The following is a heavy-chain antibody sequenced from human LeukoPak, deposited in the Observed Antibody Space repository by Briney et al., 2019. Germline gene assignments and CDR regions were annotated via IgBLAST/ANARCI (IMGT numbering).Heavy chain of an antibody. Sequence: GRSLRLSCAASGFTFDDYAMHWVRQAPGKGLEWVSGISWNSGSIGYADSVKGGFTISRDNAKNSLYLQMNSLRAEDTALYYCAKATMATTTPYYFDYWGQGTLVTVSS. CDR2: ISWNSGSI. CDR1: GFTFDDYA. CDR3: AKATMATTTPYYFDY. V-gene: IGHV3-9*01. J-gene: IGHJ4*02. D-gene: IGHD5-24*01.